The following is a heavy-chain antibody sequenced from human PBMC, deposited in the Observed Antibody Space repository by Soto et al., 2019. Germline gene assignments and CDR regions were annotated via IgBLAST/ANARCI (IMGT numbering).Heavy chain of an antibody. CDR1: GCTCSSYA. V-gene: IGHV3-23*01. CDR2: ISGSGGST. Sequence: EVQLLESGGGLIQPGGSLRLSCAASGCTCSSYAMSWVRQAPGKGLEWVSAISGSGGSTYYADSVKGRFTISRDNSKNTLYLQMNSLRAEDTAVYYCAKGRGDYYDSSGYYPFRLKGYYFDYWGQGTLVSVSS. D-gene: IGHD3-22*01. J-gene: IGHJ4*02. CDR3: AKGRGDYYDSSGYYPFRLKGYYFDY.